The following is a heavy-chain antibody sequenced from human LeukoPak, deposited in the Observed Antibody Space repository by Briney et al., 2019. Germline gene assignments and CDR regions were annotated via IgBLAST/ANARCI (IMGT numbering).Heavy chain of an antibody. CDR2: IYYSGST. D-gene: IGHD3-10*01. CDR1: GGSVSSGSYY. V-gene: IGHV4-61*01. J-gene: IGHJ4*02. CDR3: ARVLWFGELLFHFDY. Sequence: PSETLSLTCTVSGGSVSSGSYYWSWIRQPPWKGLEWIGYIYYSGSTNYNPSLKSRVTISVDTSKNQFSLKLSSVTAADTAVYYCARVLWFGELLFHFDYWGQGTLVTVSS.